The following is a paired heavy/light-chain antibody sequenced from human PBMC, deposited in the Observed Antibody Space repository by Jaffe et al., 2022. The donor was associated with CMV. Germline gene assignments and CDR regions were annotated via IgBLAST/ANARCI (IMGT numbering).Heavy chain of an antibody. CDR3: AKDHYYDSSGYYYYYYGMDV. D-gene: IGHD3-22*01. CDR2: ISYDGSNK. V-gene: IGHV3-30*18. CDR1: GFTFSSYG. J-gene: IGHJ6*02. Sequence: QVQLVESGGGVVQPGRSLRLSCAASGFTFSSYGMHWVRQAPGKGLEWVAVISYDGSNKYYADSVKGRFTISRDNSKNTLYLQMNSLRAEDTAVYYCAKDHYYDSSGYYYYYYGMDVWGQGTTVTVSS.
Light chain of an antibody. CDR2: AAS. V-gene: IGKV1-39*01. CDR3: QQSYSTPR. Sequence: DIQMTQSPSSLSASVGDRVTITCRASQSISSYLNWYQQKPGKAPKLLIYAASSLQSGVPSRFSGSGSGTDFTLTISSLQPEDFATYYCQQSYSTPRFGGGTKVEIK. J-gene: IGKJ4*01. CDR1: QSISSY.